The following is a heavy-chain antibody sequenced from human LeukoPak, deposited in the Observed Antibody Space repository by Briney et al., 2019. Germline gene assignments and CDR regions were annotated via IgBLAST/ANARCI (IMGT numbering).Heavy chain of an antibody. Sequence: PGGSLRLSCAAAGFTFDTYPMNWVRQAPGRGPEWISYISSNRDTIYYVASVKGRFTISRDNARYSLYLQMNSLRDEDTAVYYCARGPGYGHYFDYWGQGALVTVSS. V-gene: IGHV3-48*02. J-gene: IGHJ4*02. CDR3: ARGPGYGHYFDY. CDR2: ISSNRDTI. D-gene: IGHD5-12*01. CDR1: GFTFDTYP.